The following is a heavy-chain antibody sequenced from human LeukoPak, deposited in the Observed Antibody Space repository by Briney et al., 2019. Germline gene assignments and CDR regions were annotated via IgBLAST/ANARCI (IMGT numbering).Heavy chain of an antibody. CDR3: ARGLGYYYDSSGPHDDALDI. CDR2: ISAYNGNT. CDR1: GYTFTSYG. D-gene: IGHD3-22*01. V-gene: IGHV1-18*01. J-gene: IGHJ3*02. Sequence: ASVKVSCKASGYTFTSYGISWVRQAPGQGLEWMGWISAYNGNTNYAQKLQGRVTMTTDTSTSTAYMELRSLRSDDTAVYYCARGLGYYYDSSGPHDDALDIWGQGTMVTVSS.